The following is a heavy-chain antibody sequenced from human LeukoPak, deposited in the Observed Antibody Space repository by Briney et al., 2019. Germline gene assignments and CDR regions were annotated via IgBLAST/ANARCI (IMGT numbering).Heavy chain of an antibody. CDR2: ISGSGATT. V-gene: IGHV3-23*01. CDR1: GFTFSSYG. Sequence: GGTLGLSCAASGFTFSSYGMSWVRQAPGKGLEWVSTISGSGATTYYADPVNGRFTISRDNSKNTLYLQMNSLRAEDTAVYYCAKDSRYGYRWDYDYWGQGTPVTVSS. CDR3: AKDSRYGYRWDYDY. J-gene: IGHJ4*02. D-gene: IGHD5-18*01.